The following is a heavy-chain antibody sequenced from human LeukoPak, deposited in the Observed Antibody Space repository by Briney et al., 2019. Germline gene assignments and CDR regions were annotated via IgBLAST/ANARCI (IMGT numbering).Heavy chain of an antibody. V-gene: IGHV3-13*01. J-gene: IGHJ6*02. CDR3: ARGRSDFSYYYYGMDV. CDR1: GFTFSSYD. Sequence: GGSLRLSCAASGFTFSSYDMHWVRQATGKGLEWVSAIGTAGDTYYPGSVKGRFTISRENAKNSLYLQMNGLRAGDTAVYYCARGRSDFSYYYYGMDVWGQGTTVTVSS. D-gene: IGHD3-3*01. CDR2: IGTAGDT.